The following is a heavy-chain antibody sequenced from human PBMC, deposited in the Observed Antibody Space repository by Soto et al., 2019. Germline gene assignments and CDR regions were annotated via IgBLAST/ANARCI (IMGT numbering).Heavy chain of an antibody. D-gene: IGHD3-3*01. CDR2: IKQDGSEK. J-gene: IGHJ5*02. V-gene: IGHV3-7*03. CDR3: ARDYDFWSGYSWFDP. Sequence: GGSLRLSCAASGFTFSSYWMSWVRQAPGKGLEWVANIKQDGSEKYYVDSVKGRSTISRDNAKNSLYLQMNSLRAEDTAVYYCARDYDFWSGYSWFDPWGQGTLVTVSS. CDR1: GFTFSSYW.